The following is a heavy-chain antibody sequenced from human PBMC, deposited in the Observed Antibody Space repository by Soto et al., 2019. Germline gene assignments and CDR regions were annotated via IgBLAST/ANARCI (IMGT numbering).Heavy chain of an antibody. V-gene: IGHV1-46*01. Sequence: QGQLVQSGAEVKKPGASVKVSCKASGYTFTTYYIHWMRQAPGQGLEWMGMFNPYNGGTRYAHKFQGRVTMTGDTSTSTGFMEQSRLRSDDTAVYYCARLWGEIGSGFDPWGQGTLVTVSS. D-gene: IGHD1-26*01. J-gene: IGHJ5*02. CDR1: GYTFTTYY. CDR3: ARLWGEIGSGFDP. CDR2: FNPYNGGT.